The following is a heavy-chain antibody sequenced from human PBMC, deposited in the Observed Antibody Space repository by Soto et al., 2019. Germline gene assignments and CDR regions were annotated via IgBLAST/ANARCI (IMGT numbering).Heavy chain of an antibody. D-gene: IGHD3-9*01. J-gene: IGHJ6*03. V-gene: IGHV4-39*01. CDR3: ARHAYDTLTGYYPDYYMDV. Sequence: SETLSLTCTVSGGSISSSSYYWGWIRQPPGKGLEWIGSIYYSGSTYYNPSLKSRVTISVDTSKNQFSLKLSSVTAADTAVYYCARHAYDTLTGYYPDYYMDVWGKGTTVTVSS. CDR2: IYYSGST. CDR1: GGSISSSSYY.